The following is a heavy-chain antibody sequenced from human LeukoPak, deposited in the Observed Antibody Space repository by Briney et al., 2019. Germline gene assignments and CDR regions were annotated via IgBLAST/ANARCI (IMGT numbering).Heavy chain of an antibody. CDR3: AKSNGYGLVGI. D-gene: IGHD3-10*01. CDR2: IFYSGST. J-gene: IGHJ3*02. V-gene: IGHV4-39*07. Sequence: SETLSLTCTVSGGSISSYYWGWIRQPPGKGLEWIGNIFYSGSTYYSPSLRSRVTISLDTSRNQFSLKLNSVTAADTAVYYCAKSNGYGLVGIWGQGTMVTVSS. CDR1: GGSISSYY.